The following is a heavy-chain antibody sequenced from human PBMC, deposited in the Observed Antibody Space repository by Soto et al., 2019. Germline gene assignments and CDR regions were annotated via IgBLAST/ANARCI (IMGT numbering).Heavy chain of an antibody. CDR2: IFYSGST. J-gene: IGHJ4*02. Sequence: SETLSLTCSVSGGSISSVGSYMSWIRQNPGKGLEWIGYIFYSGSTYYNPSLRSRVTISLDMSKNQFSLNLTSVTAADTAVYFCAKDLSGWQLGYWAQRTLVTVSS. D-gene: IGHD6-19*01. CDR1: GGSISSVGSY. V-gene: IGHV4-31*03. CDR3: AKDLSGWQLGY.